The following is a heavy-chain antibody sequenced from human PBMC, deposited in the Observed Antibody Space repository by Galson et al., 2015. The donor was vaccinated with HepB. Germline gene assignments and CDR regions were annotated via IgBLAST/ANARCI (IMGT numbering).Heavy chain of an antibody. Sequence: SVKVSCKVSGYTLTELSMHWVRQAPGKGLEWIGGFDPEDGETIYAQKFQGRVTMTEDTSTDTAYMELSSLRSEDTAVYYCATVMDMIAAAGKFDYWGQGTLVTVSS. CDR3: ATVMDMIAAAGKFDY. CDR2: FDPEDGET. V-gene: IGHV1-24*01. CDR1: GYTLTELS. J-gene: IGHJ4*02. D-gene: IGHD6-13*01.